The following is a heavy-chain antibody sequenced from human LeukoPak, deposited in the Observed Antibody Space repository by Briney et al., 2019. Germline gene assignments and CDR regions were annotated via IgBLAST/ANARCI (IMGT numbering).Heavy chain of an antibody. D-gene: IGHD3-10*01. Sequence: GGSLRLSCTASGFTFSSHGMSWVRQAPGKGLKWVSALRASGESRYYADSVKGRFTISRDNSQNTVYLQMNSLRAEDTAVYFCARGHHSGSGRWAFYFDYWGQGALVSVSS. J-gene: IGHJ4*02. V-gene: IGHV3-23*01. CDR3: ARGHHSGSGRWAFYFDY. CDR2: LRASGESR. CDR1: GFTFSSHG.